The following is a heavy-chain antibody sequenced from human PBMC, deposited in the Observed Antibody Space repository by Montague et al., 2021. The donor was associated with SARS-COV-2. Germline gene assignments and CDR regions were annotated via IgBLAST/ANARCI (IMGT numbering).Heavy chain of an antibody. J-gene: IGHJ5*02. CDR3: AREGYCSGGTCYSSGPNWFDP. CDR1: VASFSNYY. D-gene: IGHD2-15*01. CDR2: IYYTGTT. V-gene: IGHV4-59*01. Sequence: SETLSLTCTVSVASFSNYYWSWIRQPPGKGLEWIGYIYYTGTTNYNPSLKSRVTISVDTPKTQFSLKLTSVTAADTAVYYCAREGYCSGGTCYSSGPNWFDPWGQGTLVTVSS.